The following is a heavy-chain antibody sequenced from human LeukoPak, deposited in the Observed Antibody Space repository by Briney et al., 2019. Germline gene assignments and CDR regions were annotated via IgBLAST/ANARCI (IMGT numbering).Heavy chain of an antibody. CDR3: ARLVPYYYDFWSGSPAYMDV. V-gene: IGHV5-51*01. CDR2: IYPGDSDT. CDR1: GYSFTSYW. J-gene: IGHJ6*03. Sequence: GESLKISCKGSGYSFTSYWIGWVRQMPGKGLEWMGIIYPGDSDTRYSPSFQGQVTISADESISTAYLQWSSLKASDTAMYYCARLVPYYYDFWSGSPAYMDVWGKGTTVTVSS. D-gene: IGHD3-3*01.